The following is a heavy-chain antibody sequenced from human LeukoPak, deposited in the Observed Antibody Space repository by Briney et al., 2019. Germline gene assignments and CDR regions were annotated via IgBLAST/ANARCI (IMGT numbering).Heavy chain of an antibody. CDR1: GYSISSGYY. Sequence: PSGTLSLTCAVSGYSISSGYYWGWIRQPPGKGLEWIGSIYYSGSTYYNPSLKSRVTISVDTSKNQFSLKLSSVTAADTAVYYCARLVGAKYNWFDPWGQGTLVTVSS. CDR2: IYYSGST. V-gene: IGHV4-38-2*01. D-gene: IGHD1-26*01. J-gene: IGHJ5*02. CDR3: ARLVGAKYNWFDP.